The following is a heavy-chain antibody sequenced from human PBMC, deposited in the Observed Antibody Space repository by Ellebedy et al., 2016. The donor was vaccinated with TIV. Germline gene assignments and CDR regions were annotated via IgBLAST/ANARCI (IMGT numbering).Heavy chain of an antibody. CDR2: IWNDGSNE. V-gene: IGHV3-33*01. Sequence: PGGSLRLSCEASGFTFSSHAMHWVRQAPGKGLEWVAVIWNDGSNEYYADSVKGRFSVSRDNSKNTVNLQINGLRVEDTAVYYCARDVIYGSGAIDSWGQGALVIVSS. J-gene: IGHJ4*02. CDR3: ARDVIYGSGAIDS. D-gene: IGHD3-10*01. CDR1: GFTFSSHA.